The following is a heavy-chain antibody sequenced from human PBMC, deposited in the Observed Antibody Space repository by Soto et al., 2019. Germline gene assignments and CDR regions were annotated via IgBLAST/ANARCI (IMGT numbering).Heavy chain of an antibody. D-gene: IGHD2-21*01. J-gene: IGHJ6*02. Sequence: QVQLVQSGVEVKKPGASVKVSCKGSGYSFSSYAINWVRQAPGKGLESMGWISAYDGKTNYTQKFLGIVTTPTDTSKATPYMEMRGLTSDDTAVYYCARGRPGAYCRGGIWNHPPGIDVWGQGATVLVSS. CDR2: ISAYDGKT. CDR3: ARGRPGAYCRGGIWNHPPGIDV. V-gene: IGHV1-18*01. CDR1: GYSFSSYA.